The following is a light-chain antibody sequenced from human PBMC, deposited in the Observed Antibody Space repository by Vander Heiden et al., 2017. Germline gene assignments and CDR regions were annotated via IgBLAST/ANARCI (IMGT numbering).Light chain of an antibody. Sequence: QSALTQPASVSGSPGPSITISCTGTSRDVGGYNYVSWYQQHPDKAPKLMIYDVDNRPSGVSNRFSGSKSGNTASLTISGLQAEDEADYYCSSYTSSGTLVFGTGTKVTVL. CDR1: SRDVGGYNY. CDR3: SSYTSSGTLV. CDR2: DVD. V-gene: IGLV2-14*03. J-gene: IGLJ1*01.